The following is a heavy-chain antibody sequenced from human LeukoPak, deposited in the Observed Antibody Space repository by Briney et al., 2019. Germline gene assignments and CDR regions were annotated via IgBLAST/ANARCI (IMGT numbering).Heavy chain of an antibody. V-gene: IGHV4-61*02. J-gene: IGHJ6*03. CDR2: IYTSGST. CDR1: GGSISSGSYY. Sequence: SQTLSLTCTVSGGSISSGSYYWSWLRQPAGKGLEWIGRIYTSGSTNYNPSLKSRVTISVDTSKNQFSLRLSSVTAADTAMYYCARGYYYYMDVWGKGTTVTVSS. CDR3: ARGYYYYMDV.